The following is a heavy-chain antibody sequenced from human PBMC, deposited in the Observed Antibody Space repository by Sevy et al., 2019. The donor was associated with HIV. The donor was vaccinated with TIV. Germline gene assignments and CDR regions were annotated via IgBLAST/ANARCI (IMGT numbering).Heavy chain of an antibody. D-gene: IGHD4-17*01. CDR1: GFTFSTYG. V-gene: IGHV3-33*01. J-gene: IGHJ4*02. Sequence: GGSLRLSCAASGFTFSTYGMHWVRQAPGKGLEWVAVIWFDGSNTYYADSVKGRFTISRDIAKNTLHLQMNSLRAEDTAVYYCARDLEFYDYGDYGPAFMPDYWGQGTLVTVSS. CDR2: IWFDGSNT. CDR3: ARDLEFYDYGDYGPAFMPDY.